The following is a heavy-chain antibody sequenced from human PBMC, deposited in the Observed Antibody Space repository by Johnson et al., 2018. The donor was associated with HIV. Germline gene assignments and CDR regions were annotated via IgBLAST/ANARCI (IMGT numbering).Heavy chain of an antibody. Sequence: VQLVESGGGVVQPGGSLRLSCVASGFTVSTNYMTWVRQAPGKGLEWVSLIYSGDNTYYADSVKGRFIISRDNSKNTLYLQMNSLRAEDTTLCYCARGGLGYQNINDPFDVWSQGTMVTVSS. CDR1: GFTVSTNY. V-gene: IGHV3-53*01. J-gene: IGHJ3*01. D-gene: IGHD3/OR15-3a*01. CDR2: IYSGDNT. CDR3: ARGGLGYQNINDPFDV.